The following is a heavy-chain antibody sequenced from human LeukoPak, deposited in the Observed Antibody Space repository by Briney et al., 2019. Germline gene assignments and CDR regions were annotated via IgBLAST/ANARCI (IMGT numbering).Heavy chain of an antibody. Sequence: SETLSLTCTVSGGSISSYYWSWVRQPPGKGLEWIGYIYYSGSTNYNPSLKSRVTISVDTSKNQFSLKLSSVTAADTAVYYCARAVGMMDVWGKGTTVTVSS. CDR3: ARAVGMMDV. V-gene: IGHV4-59*01. CDR1: GGSISSYY. J-gene: IGHJ6*04. CDR2: IYYSGST. D-gene: IGHD4-23*01.